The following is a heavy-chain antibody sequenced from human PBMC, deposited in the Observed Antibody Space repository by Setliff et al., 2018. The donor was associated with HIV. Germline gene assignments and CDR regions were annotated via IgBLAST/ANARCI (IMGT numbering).Heavy chain of an antibody. CDR2: IYYGGTT. V-gene: IGHV4-38-2*01. CDR1: GHSISSGYH. D-gene: IGHD3-10*01. Sequence: SETLSLTCAVSGHSISSGYHWGWIRQPPGKGLEWIGSIYYGGTTYYNPSLKSRVTISVDTSKNQLSLRLRSVTAADTAVYYCATYADRESNRFDPWGQGILVTVSS. CDR3: ATYADRESNRFDP. J-gene: IGHJ5*02.